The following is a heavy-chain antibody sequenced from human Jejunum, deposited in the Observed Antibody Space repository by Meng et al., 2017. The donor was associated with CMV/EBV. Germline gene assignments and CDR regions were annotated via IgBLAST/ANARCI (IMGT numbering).Heavy chain of an antibody. CDR3: ARERYSFGYFDY. CDR1: GYFFTNHA. Sequence: CKGSGYFFTNHALHWVRQAPGQRLEWMGWVNSGDGSTKYSQKFQGRVTIARDTSASTAYMELGSLTSEDTAVYYCARERYSFGYFDYWGQGTLVTVSS. J-gene: IGHJ4*02. D-gene: IGHD5-18*01. V-gene: IGHV1-3*01. CDR2: VNSGDGST.